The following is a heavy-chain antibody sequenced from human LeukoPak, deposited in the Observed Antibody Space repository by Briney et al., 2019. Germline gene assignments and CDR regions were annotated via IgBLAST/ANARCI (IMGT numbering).Heavy chain of an antibody. V-gene: IGHV3-30*02. CDR3: ARELYGSGSYGFDY. J-gene: IGHJ4*02. Sequence: PGGSLRLSCAASGFTFSSYGMHWVRQAPGKGLEWVAFIRYDGSNKYYADSVKGRFTISRDNAKNSLYLQINSLRAEDTAVYYCARELYGSGSYGFDYWGQGTLVTVSS. CDR2: IRYDGSNK. CDR1: GFTFSSYG. D-gene: IGHD3-10*01.